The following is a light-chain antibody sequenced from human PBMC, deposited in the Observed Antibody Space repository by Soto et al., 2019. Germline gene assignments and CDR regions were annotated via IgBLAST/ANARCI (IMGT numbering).Light chain of an antibody. Sequence: AIEMTQSPSSLSASVGDTVTITCRASQGIGKDLSWFQQRPGKAPKLLIYGASGLQNGVPSRFSGSGSGTDFTLTIIGLQPEDFATYFCLQDFNYPWTFGQGTKVDIK. V-gene: IGKV1-6*01. J-gene: IGKJ1*01. CDR3: LQDFNYPWT. CDR1: QGIGKD. CDR2: GAS.